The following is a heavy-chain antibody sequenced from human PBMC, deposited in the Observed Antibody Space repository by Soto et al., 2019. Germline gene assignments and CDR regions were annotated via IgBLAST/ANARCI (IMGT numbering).Heavy chain of an antibody. J-gene: IGHJ4*02. Sequence: QVQLRESGPGLVKPSEALYLTCTVSGGSISSYYWSWIRQPPGKGLEWIGYIYYSGSTNYNPSLKSRVTISVDTSKNQFSLKVRSVTAADTAVYYCARAWGRVFDYWGQGTLVTVSS. V-gene: IGHV4-59*01. CDR1: GGSISSYY. D-gene: IGHD3-16*01. CDR3: ARAWGRVFDY. CDR2: IYYSGST.